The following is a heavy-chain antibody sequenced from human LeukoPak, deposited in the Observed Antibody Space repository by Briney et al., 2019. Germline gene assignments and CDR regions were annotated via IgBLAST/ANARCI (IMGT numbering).Heavy chain of an antibody. CDR2: IKQDGSEK. CDR3: AGDRRIFGVITIPGWFDP. Sequence: GGSLRLSCAASGFTFSSYWMSWVRQAPGKGLEWVANIKQDGSEKYYVDSVKGRFTISRDNAKNSLYLQMNSLRAEDTAVYYCAGDRRIFGVITIPGWFDPWGQGTLVTVSS. CDR1: GFTFSSYW. V-gene: IGHV3-7*01. J-gene: IGHJ5*02. D-gene: IGHD3-3*01.